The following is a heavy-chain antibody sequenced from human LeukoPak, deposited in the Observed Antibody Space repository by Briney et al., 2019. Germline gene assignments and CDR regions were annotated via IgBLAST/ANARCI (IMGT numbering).Heavy chain of an antibody. J-gene: IGHJ4*02. D-gene: IGHD4-17*01. CDR1: GFTFSSFA. V-gene: IGHV3-23*01. Sequence: GGSLRLSCAASGFTFSSFAMSWVRPAPGKGREWVSAINGGGDSTFYADSVKGQFTISRDNSKSKVYLQMNSLRADDTAVYYCAKERQTGDYFTSDFWGQGTLVTVSS. CDR2: INGGGDST. CDR3: AKERQTGDYFTSDF.